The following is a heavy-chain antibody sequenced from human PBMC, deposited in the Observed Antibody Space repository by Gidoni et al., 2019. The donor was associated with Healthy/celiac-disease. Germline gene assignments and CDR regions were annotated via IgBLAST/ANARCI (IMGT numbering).Heavy chain of an antibody. CDR3: ASCYYDSSGYYSYYYGMDV. V-gene: IGHV1-18*01. CDR2: ISAYNGNT. CDR1: GYTFTGYG. D-gene: IGHD3-22*01. J-gene: IGHJ6*02. Sequence: QVQLVQSGAEVKKPGASVKVSCKASGYTFTGYGISWVRQAPGQGLEWMGWISAYNGNTNYAQKLQGRVTMTTDTATSTAYMELRSLRSDDTAVYYCASCYYDSSGYYSYYYGMDVWGQGTTVTVSS.